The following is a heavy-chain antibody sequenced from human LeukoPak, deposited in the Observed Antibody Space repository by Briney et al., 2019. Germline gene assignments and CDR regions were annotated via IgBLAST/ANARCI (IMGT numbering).Heavy chain of an antibody. Sequence: PGGSLRLSCAASGFTFDDYAMHWVRQAPGKGLEWVSGISWNSGSIGYADSVKGRFTISRDNAKNSLYLQMNSLRAEDTALYYCAKGRWGTMIVVPFDYWGQGTLVTVSS. J-gene: IGHJ4*02. V-gene: IGHV3-9*01. D-gene: IGHD3-22*01. CDR2: ISWNSGSI. CDR1: GFTFDDYA. CDR3: AKGRWGTMIVVPFDY.